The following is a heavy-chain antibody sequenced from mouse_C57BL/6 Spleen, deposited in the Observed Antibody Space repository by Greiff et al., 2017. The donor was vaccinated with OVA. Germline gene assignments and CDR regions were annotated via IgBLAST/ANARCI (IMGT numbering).Heavy chain of an antibody. CDR3: ARSSNFVSYAMDY. CDR1: GYTFTSYW. Sequence: QVQLQQPGAELVKPGASVKLSCKASGYTFTSYWMHWVKQRPGQGLEWIGMIHPNSGSTNYNEKFKSKATLTVDKSSSTAYMQLSSLTSEDSAVYYCARSSNFVSYAMDYWGQGTSVTVSS. V-gene: IGHV1-64*01. D-gene: IGHD2-5*01. CDR2: IHPNSGST. J-gene: IGHJ4*01.